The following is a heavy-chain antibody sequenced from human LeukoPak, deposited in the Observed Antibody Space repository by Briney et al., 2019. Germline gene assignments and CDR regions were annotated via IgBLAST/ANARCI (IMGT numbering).Heavy chain of an antibody. Sequence: GASVKVSCKASGYTFTSYYMHWVRQAPGQGLEWMGIINPSGGSTSHAQKFQGRVTMTRDTSTSTVYMELSSLRSEDTAVYYCASTTSLAVAGYYFDYWGQGTLVTVSS. CDR2: INPSGGST. D-gene: IGHD6-19*01. V-gene: IGHV1-46*01. J-gene: IGHJ4*02. CDR1: GYTFTSYY. CDR3: ASTTSLAVAGYYFDY.